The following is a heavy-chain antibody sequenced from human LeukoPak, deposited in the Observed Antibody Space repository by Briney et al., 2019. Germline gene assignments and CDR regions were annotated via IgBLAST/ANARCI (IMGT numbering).Heavy chain of an antibody. V-gene: IGHV4-61*01. CDR3: ARGQDDRSGTFDY. D-gene: IGHD3-22*01. CDR2: MSPSGTT. J-gene: IGHJ4*02. CDR1: GDSVSSGNYY. Sequence: SETLSLTCTVSGDSVSSGNYYLSWIRQPPGKGLDWITYMSPSGTTKYNPSLKSRVTTSVDTSRTQFSLRLTSVTAADTAVYYCARGQDDRSGTFDYWGQGILVTVSS.